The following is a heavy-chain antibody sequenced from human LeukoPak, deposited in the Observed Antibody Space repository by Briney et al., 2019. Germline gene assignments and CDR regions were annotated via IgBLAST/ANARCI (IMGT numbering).Heavy chain of an antibody. D-gene: IGHD1-26*01. V-gene: IGHV1-69*13. CDR2: IFPIFATA. Sequence: SVKVSCKASGGTFSSYAISGLRQAPGQGLEWMGRIFPIFATANYAQKFQGRVTITADESTSTVYMELSSLRSEDTAVYYCARESGSYEAYFDYWGQGTLVTVSS. J-gene: IGHJ4*02. CDR1: GGTFSSYA. CDR3: ARESGSYEAYFDY.